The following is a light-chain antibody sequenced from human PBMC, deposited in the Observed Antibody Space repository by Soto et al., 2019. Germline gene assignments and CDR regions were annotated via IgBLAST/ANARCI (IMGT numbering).Light chain of an antibody. CDR1: SSDVGAYNY. CDR2: EVN. CDR3: TSYAGSTIGV. J-gene: IGLJ3*02. Sequence: QSALTQPPSASGSPGQSVTISCTGTSSDVGAYNYVSWYQQYPGKAPKLMIYEVNKRPSGVPDRFSGSKSGKTASLTVSGLQPEDEADYHCTSYAGSTIGVFGGGTKVTVL. V-gene: IGLV2-8*01.